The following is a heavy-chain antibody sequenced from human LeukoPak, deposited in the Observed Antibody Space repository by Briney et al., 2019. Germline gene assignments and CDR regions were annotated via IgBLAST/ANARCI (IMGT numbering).Heavy chain of an antibody. V-gene: IGHV3-64*01. J-gene: IGHJ4*02. Sequence: GGSLRLSCAASGFTFSNYAMHWVRQAPGKGLEYASAISSNGGSTYYANSVKGRFTISRDNSKNTLYLQMGSLRAEDMAVYYCARDLRLKELAYCGGDCLDYWGQGTLVTVSS. D-gene: IGHD2-21*02. CDR2: ISSNGGST. CDR1: GFTFSNYA. CDR3: ARDLRLKELAYCGGDCLDY.